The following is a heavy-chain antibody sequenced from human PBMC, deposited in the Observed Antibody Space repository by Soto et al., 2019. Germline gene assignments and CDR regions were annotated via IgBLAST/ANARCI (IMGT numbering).Heavy chain of an antibody. CDR3: VRDGTKTLRDWFDP. CDR2: IYATGTT. J-gene: IGHJ5*02. V-gene: IGHV4-4*07. Sequence: KTSETLSLTCTVSGASISGYYWSWIRKSAGKGLEWIGRIYATGTTDYNPSLKSRVMMSVDTSKKQFSLKLRSVTAADTAVYYCVRDGTKTLRDWFDPWGQGISVTVSS. D-gene: IGHD1-1*01. CDR1: GASISGYY.